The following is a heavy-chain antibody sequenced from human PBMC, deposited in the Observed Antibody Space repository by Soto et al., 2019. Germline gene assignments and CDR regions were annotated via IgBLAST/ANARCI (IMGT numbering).Heavy chain of an antibody. J-gene: IGHJ4*02. CDR2: IYNYDDT. CDR1: DFDVTNNY. V-gene: IGHV3-53*01. D-gene: IGHD5-18*01. Sequence: XXSFASSDFDVTNNYMHWVRQAPGKGLEWVSVIYNYDDTDYADSVQGRFAISRDKSQNSVYLQMHSLRVEDTDVYYCASLVRGYRYGSLGYWGQGTLVTVYS. CDR3: ASLVRGYRYGSLGY.